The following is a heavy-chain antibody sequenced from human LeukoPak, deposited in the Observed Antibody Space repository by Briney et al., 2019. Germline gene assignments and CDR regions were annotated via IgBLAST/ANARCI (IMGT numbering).Heavy chain of an antibody. D-gene: IGHD3-10*01. V-gene: IGHV3-23*01. CDR2: ISGSGGST. J-gene: IGHJ4*02. Sequence: AGGSLRLSCAASGFTFNTYGMSWVRQSPGKGLEWVSVISGSGGSTYYADSVKGRFTISRDNSKNTLYLRMNSLRAEDTAVYYCAKVFRRGGTIDYWGQGTLVTVSS. CDR3: AKVFRRGGTIDY. CDR1: GFTFNTYG.